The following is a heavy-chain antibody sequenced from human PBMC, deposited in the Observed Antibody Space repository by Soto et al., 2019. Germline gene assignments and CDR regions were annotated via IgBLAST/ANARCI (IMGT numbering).Heavy chain of an antibody. CDR2: ISDDGSNN. D-gene: IGHD6-19*01. CDR1: GFTFSSYG. V-gene: IGHV3-30*18. CDR3: AKEYSSGWSE. Sequence: QVQLVESGGGVVQPGRSLRLSCAASGFTFSSYGMHWVRQAPGKGLEWVAVISDDGSNNYYADTVKGRFTISRDNSKNPLYLQMNGLRTEDTAVYYCAKEYSSGWSEWGQGTLVTVSS. J-gene: IGHJ4*02.